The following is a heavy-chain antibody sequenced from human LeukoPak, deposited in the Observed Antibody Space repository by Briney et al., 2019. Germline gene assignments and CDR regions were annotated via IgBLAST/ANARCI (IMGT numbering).Heavy chain of an antibody. CDR2: ISGGGTST. Sequence: GGSLRLSCAASGFTFSDYAMTWVRQAPGKGLEWVSLISGGGTSTYYADSVKGRFTISRDNLQNTLYLQMNNLRAEDTAVFYCARVAVAIDYWGQGTLVTVSS. J-gene: IGHJ4*02. CDR1: GFTFSDYA. CDR3: ARVAVAIDY. D-gene: IGHD6-19*01. V-gene: IGHV3-23*01.